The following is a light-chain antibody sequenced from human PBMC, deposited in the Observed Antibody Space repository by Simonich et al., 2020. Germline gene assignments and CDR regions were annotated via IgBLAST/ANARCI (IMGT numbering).Light chain of an antibody. J-gene: IGKJ5*01. Sequence: DIVMTQSPDSLAVSLGERATINCKSSQSVLYSSNNKNYLAWYQQKPGQHPKLIIYWASTRESGVPDRFSGSGSGTDFTLTISSLQAEDVAVYYCQQYYSTPITFGQGTRLEIK. V-gene: IGKV4-1*01. CDR2: WAS. CDR1: QSVLYSSNNKNY. CDR3: QQYYSTPIT.